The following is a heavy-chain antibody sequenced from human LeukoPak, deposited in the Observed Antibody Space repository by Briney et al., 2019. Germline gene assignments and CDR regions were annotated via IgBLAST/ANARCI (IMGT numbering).Heavy chain of an antibody. CDR3: ARDGNGPSDY. J-gene: IGHJ4*02. V-gene: IGHV1-18*01. CDR2: INAYNGNT. CDR1: GYTFTSYG. Sequence: GASVKVSCKASGYTFTSYGISWVRQAPGQGLEWMGWINAYNGNTHYAEKVQGRVTVTTDTSTSTAYMELRSLRSDDTAVYHCARDGNGPSDYWGQGTLVTVSS.